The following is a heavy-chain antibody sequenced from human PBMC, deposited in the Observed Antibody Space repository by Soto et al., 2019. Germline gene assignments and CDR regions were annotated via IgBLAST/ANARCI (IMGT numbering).Heavy chain of an antibody. V-gene: IGHV4-31*03. D-gene: IGHD3-16*01. CDR1: GGSISSGGYY. CDR2: IYYSAST. CDR3: AVGFIGGVRY. Sequence: QVQLQESGPGLVKPSQTLSLTCTVSGGSISSGGYYWSWIRQHPGKGREWIGYIYYSASTYYNPSIKSRVTISVDTSQNQFSRELSSVTAADTAMCYYAVGFIGGVRYWGQGTLVTVSS. J-gene: IGHJ4*02.